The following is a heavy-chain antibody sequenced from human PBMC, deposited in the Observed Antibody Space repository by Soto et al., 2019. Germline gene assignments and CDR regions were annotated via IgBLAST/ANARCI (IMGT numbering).Heavy chain of an antibody. J-gene: IGHJ4*02. D-gene: IGHD4-17*01. CDR1: GFTFSSYA. CDR2: ISGSGGST. CDR3: XXXXXGDYGRDY. Sequence: EVQLLESGGGLVQPGGSLRLSCAASGFTFSSYAMSWVRQAPGKGLEWVSAISGSGGSTYYADSVKGRFTISRDNSKXXLXXXXXXXXXXXXXXXXXXXXXXGDYGRDYWGQGTLVTVSS. V-gene: IGHV3-23*01.